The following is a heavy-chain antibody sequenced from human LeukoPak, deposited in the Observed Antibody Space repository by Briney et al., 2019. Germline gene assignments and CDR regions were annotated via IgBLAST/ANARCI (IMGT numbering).Heavy chain of an antibody. CDR2: ISGSGGST. D-gene: IGHD6-13*01. Sequence: GGSLRLSCAAPGFTFSSYAMSWVRQAPGKGLEWVSAISGSGGSTYYADSVKGRFTISRDNSKNTLYLQMNSLRAEDTAVYYCAKDPYSSSWHDYWGQGTLVTVSS. CDR1: GFTFSSYA. CDR3: AKDPYSSSWHDY. J-gene: IGHJ4*02. V-gene: IGHV3-23*01.